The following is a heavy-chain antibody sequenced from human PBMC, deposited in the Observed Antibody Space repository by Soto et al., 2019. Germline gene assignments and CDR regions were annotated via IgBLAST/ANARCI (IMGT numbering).Heavy chain of an antibody. Sequence: PSETLSLTCTVSGGSISSGDYYWSWIRQPPGKGLEWIGYIYYSGSTYYNPSLKSRVTISVDTSKNQFSLKLSSVTAADTAVYYCARAVMITFGGVIAEYYFDYWGQGTLVTVSS. V-gene: IGHV4-30-4*01. CDR1: GGSISSGDYY. CDR3: ARAVMITFGGVIAEYYFDY. CDR2: IYYSGST. D-gene: IGHD3-16*02. J-gene: IGHJ4*02.